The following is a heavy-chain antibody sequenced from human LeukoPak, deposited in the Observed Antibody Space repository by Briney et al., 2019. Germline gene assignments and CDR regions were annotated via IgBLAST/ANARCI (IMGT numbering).Heavy chain of an antibody. V-gene: IGHV1-2*02. CDR2: INPNSGGT. J-gene: IGHJ4*02. CDR3: ARVVTMIVVVFDY. CDR1: GYTFTGYY. Sequence: WASVKVSCKASGYTFTGYYMHWVRQAPGQGLEWMGWINPNSGGTNYAQKFQGRVTMTRDTSISTAYMELSRLRSDDTAVYYCARVVTMIVVVFDYWGQGTLVTVPS. D-gene: IGHD3-22*01.